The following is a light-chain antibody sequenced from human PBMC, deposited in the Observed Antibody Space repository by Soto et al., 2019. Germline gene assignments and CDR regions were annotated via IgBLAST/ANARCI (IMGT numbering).Light chain of an antibody. V-gene: IGKV3-20*01. CDR1: QSVITY. Sequence: ESVLTQSPGTLSLSPGERATLSCRPSQSVITYLAWYQQKPGQAPRLLIYGASSRATGIPDRFSGSGSGTDFTLTISRLEPEDVAVYYCQQYGSTPLTFGGGTKV. CDR3: QQYGSTPLT. J-gene: IGKJ4*01. CDR2: GAS.